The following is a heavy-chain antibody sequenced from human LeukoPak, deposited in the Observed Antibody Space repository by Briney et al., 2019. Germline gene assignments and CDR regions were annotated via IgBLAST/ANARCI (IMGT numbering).Heavy chain of an antibody. D-gene: IGHD1-14*01. CDR1: GFTFTKYW. V-gene: IGHV3-7*01. J-gene: IGHJ4*02. CDR2: IKQDGSDK. CDR3: ARGVWGPEY. Sequence: GGSLRLSCAASGFTFTKYWMTWVRQAPGKGLEWVGNIKQDGSDKNYMDSVKGRFTISRDNTKNSVYLQMSSLRAEDTAVYYCARGVWGPEYWGQGTLVTVSS.